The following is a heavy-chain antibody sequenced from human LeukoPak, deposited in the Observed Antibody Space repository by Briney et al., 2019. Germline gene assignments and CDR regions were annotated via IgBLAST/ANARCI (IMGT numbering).Heavy chain of an antibody. Sequence: GRSLRLSCAASGFTFDDYAMHWVRQAPGKGLEWVSGINWNSGSIGYADSVKGRFTISRDNTKNSLYLQMNSLRAEDTALYFCAIDRGSTRYYYGMDVWGQGTTVTVSS. CDR1: GFTFDDYA. D-gene: IGHD2-2*01. CDR3: AIDRGSTRYYYGMDV. V-gene: IGHV3-9*01. J-gene: IGHJ6*02. CDR2: INWNSGSI.